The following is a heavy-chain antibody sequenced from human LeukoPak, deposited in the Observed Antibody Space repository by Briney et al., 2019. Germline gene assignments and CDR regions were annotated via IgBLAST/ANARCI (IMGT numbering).Heavy chain of an antibody. D-gene: IGHD2-2*01. J-gene: IGHJ4*01. CDR3: ASDLHCSSTSCYDY. Sequence: GASVKVSCKASGYTFTGYYIHWVRQAPGQGLEWMGWINPNSGDTNYAQKFQGRVTMTRDTSITTAYMELSRLRSDDTAVYYCASDLHCSSTSCYDYWGQGTLVTVSS. V-gene: IGHV1-2*02. CDR2: INPNSGDT. CDR1: GYTFTGYY.